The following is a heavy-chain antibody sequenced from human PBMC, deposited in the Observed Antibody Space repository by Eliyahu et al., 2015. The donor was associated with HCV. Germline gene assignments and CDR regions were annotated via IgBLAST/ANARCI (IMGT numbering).Heavy chain of an antibody. J-gene: IGHJ4*02. CDR1: GGSMNSFY. CDR3: ARDGPGTYYKFWTGYHGH. D-gene: IGHD3/OR15-3a*01. Sequence: QVELQESGPGLVEPSETLSLTCTVSGGSMNSFYWSWXRQAPGKGLEWIGHVYYNGRTNYNPSLSGRVTISVDVAMNHLSLTLTSVTAADSGIYYCARDGPGTYYKFWTGYHGHWGPGTLVTVSS. V-gene: IGHV4-59*13. CDR2: VYYNGRT.